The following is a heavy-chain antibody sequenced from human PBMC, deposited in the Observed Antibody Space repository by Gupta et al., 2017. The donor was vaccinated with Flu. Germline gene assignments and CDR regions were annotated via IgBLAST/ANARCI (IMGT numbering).Heavy chain of an antibody. V-gene: IGHV3-15*01. J-gene: IGHJ4*02. CDR1: ALLFTNTW. Sequence: EVQLVESGGGVVKPGQSLSLSFSASALLFTNTWMTRVRRAPGGGPEWVGHITSKSDGETTDYAAPVKDRFTISRDDSKNLVYLQMNNLKIEDTAVYYCATPPGFYDTAPLDYWGQGTLVTVSS. D-gene: IGHD3-22*01. CDR3: ATPPGFYDTAPLDY. CDR2: ITSKSDGETT.